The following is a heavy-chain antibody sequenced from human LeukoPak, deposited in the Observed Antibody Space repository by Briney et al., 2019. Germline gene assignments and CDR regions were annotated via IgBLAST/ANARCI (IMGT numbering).Heavy chain of an antibody. CDR3: TRDGGWRDDY. V-gene: IGHV3-48*01. D-gene: IGHD3-16*01. CDR2: VSSDSSTI. Sequence: PGGSLRLSCAASGFTFSSYSMNWVRQAPGKGLEWVSYVSSDSSTIQYADSVKGRFTISRDNAKNSLNLQMNSLRAEDTAVYYCTRDGGWRDDYWGQGTLVTVSS. CDR1: GFTFSSYS. J-gene: IGHJ4*02.